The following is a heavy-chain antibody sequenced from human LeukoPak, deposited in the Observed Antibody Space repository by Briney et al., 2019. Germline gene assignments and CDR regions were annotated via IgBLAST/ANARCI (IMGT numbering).Heavy chain of an antibody. J-gene: IGHJ4*02. V-gene: IGHV1-69*13. Sequence: ASVKVSCKASGGTFTSYAISWVRQAPGQGVEWRGGIIPIFGTANYAQKFQGRVTITADESTSTAYMELSSLRSEDTAVYYCASPVGNDYFDYWGQGTLVTVSS. CDR2: IIPIFGTA. CDR3: ASPVGNDYFDY. D-gene: IGHD3-10*01. CDR1: GGTFTSYA.